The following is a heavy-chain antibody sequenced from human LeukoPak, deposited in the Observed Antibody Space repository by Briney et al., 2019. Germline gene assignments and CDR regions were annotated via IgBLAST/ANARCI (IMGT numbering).Heavy chain of an antibody. J-gene: IGHJ4*02. V-gene: IGHV4-34*01. CDR3: ARGARYYYGSGIDY. D-gene: IGHD3-10*01. Sequence: KPSETLSLTCAVYGGSFSGYYWSWIRQPPGKGLEWIGEINHSGSTNYNPSLKSRVTISVDTSKNQFSLKLSSVTAADTAVYYCARGARYYYGSGIDYWGQGTLVTVSS. CDR1: GGSFSGYY. CDR2: INHSGST.